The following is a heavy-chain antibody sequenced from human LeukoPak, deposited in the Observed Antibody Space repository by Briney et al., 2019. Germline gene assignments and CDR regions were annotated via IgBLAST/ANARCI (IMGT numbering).Heavy chain of an antibody. CDR3: ATQVEYCSSTSCYNYYYGMDV. V-gene: IGHV3-23*01. D-gene: IGHD2-2*02. CDR1: GFTFSSYA. CDR2: ISGSGGST. Sequence: GGSLRLSCAASGFTFSSYAMSWVRQAPGKGLEWVSAISGSGGSTYYADSVKGRFTISRHNSKNTLYLQMNSLRAEDTAVYYCATQVEYCSSTSCYNYYYGMDVWGQGTTVTVSS. J-gene: IGHJ6*02.